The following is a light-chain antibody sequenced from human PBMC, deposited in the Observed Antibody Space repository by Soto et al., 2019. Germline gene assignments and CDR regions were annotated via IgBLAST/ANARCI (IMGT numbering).Light chain of an antibody. J-gene: IGKJ1*01. CDR2: KAS. Sequence: DIQMTQSPSTLPASVGDRVTITCRASQSISHWLAWYQQQPGKAPKLLIYKASTLKSGVPSRFSGSGSGTEFTLTISSLQPDDFATYYCQHYNSYSEAFGQGTKVDI. V-gene: IGKV1-5*03. CDR3: QHYNSYSEA. CDR1: QSISHW.